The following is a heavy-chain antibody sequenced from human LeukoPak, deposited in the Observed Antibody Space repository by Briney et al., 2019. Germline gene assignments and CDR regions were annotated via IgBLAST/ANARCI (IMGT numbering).Heavy chain of an antibody. CDR3: ARRGSGRNWIDP. Sequence: SETLSLTCTVSGGSISDSSYYWGWIRQPPGKGLEWIASINYSGRTFYNPSLKSRVSISVDTSKNQFSVNLYSMTAADTAVYYCARRGSGRNWIDPWGQGTLVTVSS. J-gene: IGHJ5*02. V-gene: IGHV4-39*01. D-gene: IGHD1-1*01. CDR1: GGSISDSSYY. CDR2: INYSGRT.